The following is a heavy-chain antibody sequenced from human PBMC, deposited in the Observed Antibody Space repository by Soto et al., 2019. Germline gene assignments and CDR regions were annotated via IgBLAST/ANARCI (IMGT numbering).Heavy chain of an antibody. V-gene: IGHV1-69*13. J-gene: IGHJ4*02. CDR1: GGTFSSYA. D-gene: IGHD3-10*01. CDR2: IIPIFGTA. CDR3: ASPRRITMVRGVITKYYFDY. Sequence: SVKVSCKASGGTFSSYAISWVRQAPGQGLEWMGGIIPIFGTANYAQKFQGRVTITADESTSTAYMELSSLRSEDTAVYYCASPRRITMVRGVITKYYFDYWGQGTLVTVSS.